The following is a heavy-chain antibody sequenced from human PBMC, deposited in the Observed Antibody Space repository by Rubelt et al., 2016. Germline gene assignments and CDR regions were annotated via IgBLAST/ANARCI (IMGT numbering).Heavy chain of an antibody. J-gene: IGHJ4*02. D-gene: IGHD6-13*01. CDR1: GFTFTTYA. CDR2: ISGSSGST. V-gene: IGHV3-23*01. CDR3: AKDRVGSWFSLDY. Sequence: SRGGLVQPGGSLRLSCAASGFTFTTYAMSWVRQAPGKGLEWVSAISGSSGSTYYADSVKGRFTISRDNSKNTLYLQMNSLRAEDTAVYYCAKDRVGSWFSLDYWGQGTLVTVST.